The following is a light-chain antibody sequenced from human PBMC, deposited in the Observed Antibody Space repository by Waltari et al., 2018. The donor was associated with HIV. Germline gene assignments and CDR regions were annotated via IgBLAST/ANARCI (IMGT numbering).Light chain of an antibody. CDR2: KNN. J-gene: IGLJ2*01. CDR3: AAWDDRLDLV. V-gene: IGLV1-47*01. CDR1: NSNIGSNY. Sequence: QSVLTQPPSASGTPGQRATISCFGSNSNIGSNYVYWYQQLPGMAPKLLIYKNNQRPSGVPDRFSGSRSGTSASLAFSGLRSEDEADYYCAAWDDRLDLVFGGGTKLTVL.